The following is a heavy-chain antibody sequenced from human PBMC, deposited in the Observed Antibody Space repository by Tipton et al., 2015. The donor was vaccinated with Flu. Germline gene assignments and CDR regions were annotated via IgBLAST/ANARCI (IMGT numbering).Heavy chain of an antibody. CDR1: NGFISYYS. J-gene: IGHJ4*02. CDR3: ARLSYYDVDLKNFYFDY. Sequence: TLSLTCTVSNGFISYYSWSWIRQPPGKGLEWIGYIFYSGNTNSNPSLKSRVTISVDTSKNQFSLMLRSVTAADTAVYYCARLSYYDVDLKNFYFDYWGQGALVIVSS. D-gene: IGHD3-10*02. V-gene: IGHV4-59*08. CDR2: IFYSGNT.